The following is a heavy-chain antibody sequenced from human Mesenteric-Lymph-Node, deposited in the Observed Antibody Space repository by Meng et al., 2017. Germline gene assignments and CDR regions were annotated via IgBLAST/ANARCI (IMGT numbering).Heavy chain of an antibody. CDR3: ARGGYYSFDY. V-gene: IGHV4-34*01. D-gene: IGHD5-18*01. CDR1: GGSFSGYY. Sequence: QVPPQQWGAGLLKPSETLSLTCAVYGGSFSGYYWSWIRQPPGKGLEWIGEINHSGSTNYNPSLKSRVTISVDKSKNQFSLKLTSVTAADTAVYYCARGGYYSFDYWGQGTLVTVSS. CDR2: INHSGST. J-gene: IGHJ4*02.